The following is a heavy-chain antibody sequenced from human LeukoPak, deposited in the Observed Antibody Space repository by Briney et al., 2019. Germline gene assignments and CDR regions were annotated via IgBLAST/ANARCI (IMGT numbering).Heavy chain of an antibody. Sequence: SETLSLTCAVYGGSFSGYYWSWIRQPPGKGLEWIGEINHSGSTNYNPSLKSRVNKSVDTSKTQFSLKLSSVTAADTAVYYCVALVGATGDYFDYWGQGTLVTVSS. V-gene: IGHV4-34*01. CDR3: VALVGATGDYFDY. D-gene: IGHD1-26*01. CDR2: INHSGST. CDR1: GGSFSGYY. J-gene: IGHJ4*02.